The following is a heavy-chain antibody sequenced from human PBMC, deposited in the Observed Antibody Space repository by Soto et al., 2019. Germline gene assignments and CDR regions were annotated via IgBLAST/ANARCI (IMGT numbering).Heavy chain of an antibody. D-gene: IGHD1-20*01. Sequence: QVQLVQSGAEVKKPGASVKVSCKASGYTFTSYGISWVRQAPGQGLEWMGWISAYNGNTKYAQKLQGRVTMNTDTSTSTANMELRCLRSDDTAVYYCARDAAIGMNHYWGQGTLVTGSS. CDR1: GYTFTSYG. V-gene: IGHV1-18*01. J-gene: IGHJ4*02. CDR3: ARDAAIGMNHY. CDR2: ISAYNGNT.